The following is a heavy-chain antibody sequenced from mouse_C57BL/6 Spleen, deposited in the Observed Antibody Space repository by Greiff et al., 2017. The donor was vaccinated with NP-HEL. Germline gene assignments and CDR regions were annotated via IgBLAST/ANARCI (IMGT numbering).Heavy chain of an antibody. CDR3: AKGIYYDYDDAMDY. CDR1: GYSFTDYN. Sequence: EVQLQQSGPELVKPGASVKISCKASGYSFTDYNMNWVKQSNGKSLEWIGVINPNYGTTSYNQKFKGKATLTVDQSSSTAYMQLNSLTSEDSAVYYCAKGIYYDYDDAMDYWGQGTSVTVSS. V-gene: IGHV1-39*01. D-gene: IGHD2-4*01. J-gene: IGHJ4*01. CDR2: INPNYGTT.